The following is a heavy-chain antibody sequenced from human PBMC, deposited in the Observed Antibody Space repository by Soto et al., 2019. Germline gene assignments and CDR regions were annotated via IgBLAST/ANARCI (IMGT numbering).Heavy chain of an antibody. CDR2: INPSGGST. Sequence: ASVKVSCKASGYTFTSYYMHWVRQAPGQGLEWMGIINPSGGSTSYAQKFQGRVTMTRDTSTSTVYMELSSLRSEDTAVYYCARDHFGEAPTTHNWFDPWGQGNLVTVSS. CDR1: GYTFTSYY. D-gene: IGHD3-10*01. J-gene: IGHJ5*02. V-gene: IGHV1-46*03. CDR3: ARDHFGEAPTTHNWFDP.